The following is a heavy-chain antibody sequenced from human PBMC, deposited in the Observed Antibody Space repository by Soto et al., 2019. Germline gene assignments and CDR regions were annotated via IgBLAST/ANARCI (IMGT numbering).Heavy chain of an antibody. V-gene: IGHV1-69*05. CDR2: IIPIFGTA. Sequence: QVQLVQSGAEVKKPGSSVKVSCKASGGTFSSYAISWVRQAPGQGLEWMGGIIPIFGTANYAQKFQGRVTIXTDAATSTAYMELSSLRSEDTAVYYCARQGDPGGYYYYGMDVWGQGTTVTVS. CDR1: GGTFSSYA. J-gene: IGHJ6*02. D-gene: IGHD2-21*02. CDR3: ARQGDPGGYYYYGMDV.